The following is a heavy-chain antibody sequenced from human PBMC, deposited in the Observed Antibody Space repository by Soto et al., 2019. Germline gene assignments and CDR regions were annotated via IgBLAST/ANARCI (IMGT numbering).Heavy chain of an antibody. CDR3: ASGPRRELLPFDY. CDR1: GGSISSGGYY. D-gene: IGHD1-26*01. CDR2: IYYSGST. J-gene: IGHJ4*02. V-gene: IGHV4-31*03. Sequence: SETLSLTCTVSGGSISSGGYYWSWIRQHPGKGLEWIGYIYYSGSTYYNPSLKSRVTISVDTSKNQFSLKLSSVTAADTAVYYCASGPRRELLPFDYWGQGTPVTVSS.